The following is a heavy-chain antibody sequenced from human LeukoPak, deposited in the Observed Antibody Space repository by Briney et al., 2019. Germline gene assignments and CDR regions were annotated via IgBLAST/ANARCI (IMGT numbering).Heavy chain of an antibody. V-gene: IGHV1-46*01. Sequence: ASVTVSCKASGYTFTSYYMHWVRQAPGQGLEWMGIINPRGGSTSYAQKFQGRVTMTRDTSTSTVYMELSSLRSEDTAVYYCTTPHYYDSSGYQINSLDYWGQGTLVTVSS. CDR1: GYTFTSYY. D-gene: IGHD3-22*01. J-gene: IGHJ4*02. CDR3: TTPHYYDSSGYQINSLDY. CDR2: INPRGGST.